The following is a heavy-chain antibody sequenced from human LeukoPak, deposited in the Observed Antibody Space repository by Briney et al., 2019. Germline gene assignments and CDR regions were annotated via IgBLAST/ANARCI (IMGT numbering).Heavy chain of an antibody. CDR3: ASGYIGEY. CDR1: GYTFTDYY. Sequence: ASVKASCKASGYTFTDYYMHWVRQAPGQGLEWMGYINPNSGGTNYAQKFQGRVTMTRDTSISTAYMELSRLGSDDTALYYCASGYIGEYWGQGTLVTVSS. D-gene: IGHD1-1*01. CDR2: INPNSGGT. J-gene: IGHJ4*02. V-gene: IGHV1-2*02.